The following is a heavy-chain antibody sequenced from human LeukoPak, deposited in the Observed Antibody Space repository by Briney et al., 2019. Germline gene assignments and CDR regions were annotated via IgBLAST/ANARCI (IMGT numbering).Heavy chain of an antibody. J-gene: IGHJ2*01. CDR3: AKGGAAADNYWYFDL. D-gene: IGHD6-13*01. Sequence: GRSLRLSCSASGFTFDDYAMHWVRQAPGKGLEWVSGISWNSGNITYGDSVKGRFTISRNNAKNSLYLQMNSLRTEDTALYYCAKGGAAADNYWYFDLWGRGTLVTVSS. CDR1: GFTFDDYA. V-gene: IGHV3-9*01. CDR2: ISWNSGNI.